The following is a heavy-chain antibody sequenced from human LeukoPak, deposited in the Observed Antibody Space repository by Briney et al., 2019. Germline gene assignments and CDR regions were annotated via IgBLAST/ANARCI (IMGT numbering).Heavy chain of an antibody. CDR3: ARGYCSRTSCFDAFDI. J-gene: IGHJ3*02. D-gene: IGHD2-2*01. CDR1: GGSISSGSYY. CDR2: IYTSGST. Sequence: SQTLSLTCTVSGGSISSGSYYWSWIRQPAGKGLEWIGRIYTSGSTNYNPSLKSRVTISVDTSKNQFSLRLSSVTAADTAVYYCARGYCSRTSCFDAFDIWGQGTMVTVSS. V-gene: IGHV4-61*02.